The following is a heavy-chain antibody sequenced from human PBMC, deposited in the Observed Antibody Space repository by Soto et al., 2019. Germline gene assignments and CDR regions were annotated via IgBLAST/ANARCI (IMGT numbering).Heavy chain of an antibody. CDR1: GGTFSSYA. Sequence: QVQLVQSGAEVKKPGSSVKVSCKASGGTFSSYAISWVRQAPGQGLEWMGGIIPIFGTANYAQKFQGRVTITADEPRSAAYMELSSLRSEDTAVYYCARAGAYCGGDCYSGYYYYYYGMDVWGQGTTVTVSS. V-gene: IGHV1-69*01. CDR3: ARAGAYCGGDCYSGYYYYYYGMDV. D-gene: IGHD2-21*02. J-gene: IGHJ6*02. CDR2: IIPIFGTA.